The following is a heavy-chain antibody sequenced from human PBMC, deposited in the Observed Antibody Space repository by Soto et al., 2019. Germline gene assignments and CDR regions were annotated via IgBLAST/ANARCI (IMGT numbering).Heavy chain of an antibody. CDR1: GFIFTDWF. Sequence: HLAQSGPEVKRPGASVKISCKASGFIFTDWFMHWVRQAPGQGPEWMGIINTSGGSSIYSQKFQDRVTMTRDTSTSTLYVELSSLTSADTAVYYCAKEGAIPGEVDAWGQGTLVIVSS. D-gene: IGHD2-21*01. V-gene: IGHV1-46*01. J-gene: IGHJ1*01. CDR3: AKEGAIPGEVDA. CDR2: INTSGGSS.